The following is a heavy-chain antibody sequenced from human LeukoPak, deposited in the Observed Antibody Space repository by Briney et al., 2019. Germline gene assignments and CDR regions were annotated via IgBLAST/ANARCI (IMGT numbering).Heavy chain of an antibody. CDR1: GFTFSSYA. CDR3: AKGNGYSYGRYYLDY. J-gene: IGHJ4*02. Sequence: GGSLRLSCAASGFTFSSYAMGWVRQAPGKGLEWVSAITVSGGNTYYADSVKGRFTISRDNSKNTLYLQVNSLRAEDTAVYYCAKGNGYSYGRYYLDYWGQGTLVTVSS. D-gene: IGHD5-18*01. V-gene: IGHV3-23*01. CDR2: ITVSGGNT.